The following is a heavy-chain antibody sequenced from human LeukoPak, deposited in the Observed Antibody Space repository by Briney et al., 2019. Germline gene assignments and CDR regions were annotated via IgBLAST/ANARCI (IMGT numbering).Heavy chain of an antibody. CDR3: AKDRHYDGSGFTLQY. CDR1: GFTFSDYA. Sequence: GGSLRLSCTGSGFTFSDYAITWVRQTPGKGLEWVSTVSSSGTSTYYADSVKGRFTISRDNSKNTLYLQMNSLRVEDTAVYYCAKDRHYDGSGFTLQYWGQGTLVTVSS. J-gene: IGHJ1*01. V-gene: IGHV3-23*01. CDR2: VSSSGTST. D-gene: IGHD3-22*01.